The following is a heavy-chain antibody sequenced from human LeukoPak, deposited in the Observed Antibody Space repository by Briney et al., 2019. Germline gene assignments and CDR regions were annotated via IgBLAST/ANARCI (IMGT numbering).Heavy chain of an antibody. Sequence: PGGSLRLSCAASGFTFNSYAMTWVRQAPGKGLEWVSGILQSGGDRYYSDSVKGRFTVSRDNSKNTLYLQMYSLRVDDTAIYYCAKDTVRGDGYWEFDYWGQGTLVTVSS. CDR1: GFTFNSYA. J-gene: IGHJ4*02. V-gene: IGHV3-23*01. CDR2: ILQSGGDR. D-gene: IGHD2-21*01. CDR3: AKDTVRGDGYWEFDY.